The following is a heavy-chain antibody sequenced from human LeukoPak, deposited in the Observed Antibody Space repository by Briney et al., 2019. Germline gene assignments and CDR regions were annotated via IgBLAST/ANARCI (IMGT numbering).Heavy chain of an antibody. J-gene: IGHJ4*02. Sequence: PSETLSLTCTVSGGSISSSSYYWGWIRQPPGKGLEWIGEINHSGSTNYNPSLKSRVTISVDTSKNQFSLKLSSVTAADTAVYYCAGSELLLGEDYWGQGTLVTVSS. D-gene: IGHD2-15*01. CDR1: GGSISSSSYY. V-gene: IGHV4-39*07. CDR2: INHSGST. CDR3: AGSELLLGEDY.